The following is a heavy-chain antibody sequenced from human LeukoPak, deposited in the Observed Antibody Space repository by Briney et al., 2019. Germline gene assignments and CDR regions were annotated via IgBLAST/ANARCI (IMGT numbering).Heavy chain of an antibody. CDR2: IYHSGST. J-gene: IGHJ5*02. Sequence: PSETLSLTCTVSGYCISSGYYWGWIRQPPGKGLEWIGNIYHSGSTFYNPSLKSRVTISVDTSKNQFSLKLSSVTAADTAVYYCARGYSSSWYFNWFDPWGQGTLVTASS. D-gene: IGHD6-13*01. V-gene: IGHV4-38-2*02. CDR1: GYCISSGYY. CDR3: ARGYSSSWYFNWFDP.